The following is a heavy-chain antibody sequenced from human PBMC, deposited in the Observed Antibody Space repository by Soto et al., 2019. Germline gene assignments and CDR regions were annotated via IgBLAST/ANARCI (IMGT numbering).Heavy chain of an antibody. V-gene: IGHV1-69*01. D-gene: IGHD3-16*02. J-gene: IGHJ4*02. CDR3: ARDQNYDYVWGSYRYTRVNDY. CDR1: GGTFSSYA. Sequence: QVQLVQSGAEVKKPGSSVKVSCKASGGTFSSYAISWVRQAPGQGLEWMGGIIPIFGTANYAQKFQGRVTITADESTRTAYMELSSLRSEDTAVYYCARDQNYDYVWGSYRYTRVNDYWGQVTLVTVSS. CDR2: IIPIFGTA.